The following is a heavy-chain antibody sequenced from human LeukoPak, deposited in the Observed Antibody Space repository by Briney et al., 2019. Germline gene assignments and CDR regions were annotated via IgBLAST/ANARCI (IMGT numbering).Heavy chain of an antibody. Sequence: SQTLSLTCTVSGGSISSGDYYWSWIRQPPGKGLEWIGYIYYSGSTYYNPSLKSRVTISVDTSKNQFSLKLSSATAADTAVYYCARTSWDQLLSVDYWGQGTLVTVSS. CDR1: GGSISSGDYY. CDR2: IYYSGST. J-gene: IGHJ4*02. D-gene: IGHD2-2*01. V-gene: IGHV4-30-4*01. CDR3: ARTSWDQLLSVDY.